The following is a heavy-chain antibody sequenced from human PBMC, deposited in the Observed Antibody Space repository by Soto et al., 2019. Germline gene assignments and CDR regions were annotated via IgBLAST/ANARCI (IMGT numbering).Heavy chain of an antibody. D-gene: IGHD2-2*01. J-gene: IGHJ5*02. Sequence: PSETLSLTCTVSGGSISSSSYYWGWIRQPPGKGLEWIGSIYYSGSTYYNPSLKSRVTISVDTSKNQFSLKLSSVTAADTAVYYCAVPLQYCSSTSCYFGPWGQGTLVSVSS. CDR1: GGSISSSSYY. CDR2: IYYSGST. CDR3: AVPLQYCSSTSCYFGP. V-gene: IGHV4-39*01.